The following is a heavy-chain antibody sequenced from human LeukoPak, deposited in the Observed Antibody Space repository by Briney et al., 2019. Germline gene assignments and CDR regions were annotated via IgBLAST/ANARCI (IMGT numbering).Heavy chain of an antibody. V-gene: IGHV3-23*01. CDR1: GFTFSSYA. D-gene: IGHD2-15*01. CDR2: FRGSGGRT. J-gene: IGHJ4*02. Sequence: GRSLRLSCAASGFTFSSYAMGWVRQAHGDGLEWVSAFRGSGGRTSYADSVKGRTTNSKDNSKNTLYLQMNSLRAEDTAVYYCAKDWWSLSSSVVVAARVRRLADYWGQGTLVTVSS. CDR3: AKDWWSLSSSVVVAARVRRLADY.